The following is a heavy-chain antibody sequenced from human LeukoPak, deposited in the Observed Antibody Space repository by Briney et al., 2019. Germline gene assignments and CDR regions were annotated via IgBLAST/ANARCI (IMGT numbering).Heavy chain of an antibody. CDR1: GYTFTGYD. Sequence: ASVKVSCKTPGYTFTGYDINWVRQAPGQGLEWMGWMKSNSGDTHFAQKFQGRVTMTRDTSISTAFMELSSLRSEDTAVYYCARGEYSSSWYPFDYWGQGSPVTVSS. CDR3: ARGEYSSSWYPFDY. J-gene: IGHJ4*02. V-gene: IGHV1-8*01. CDR2: MKSNSGDT. D-gene: IGHD6-13*01.